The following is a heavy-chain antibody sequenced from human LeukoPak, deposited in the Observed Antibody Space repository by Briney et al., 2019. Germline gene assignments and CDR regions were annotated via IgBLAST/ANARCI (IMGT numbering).Heavy chain of an antibody. J-gene: IGHJ4*02. D-gene: IGHD5-18*01. V-gene: IGHV4-39*01. CDR1: GGSISSNHYY. CDR2: LHYSGTT. Sequence: SETLSLTCTVSGGSISSNHYYWAWIRQPPGKGLEWIGSLHYSGTTYYNPSLKSRVTISADTSKNQFSLKLSSVTAADTAVYYCARPSAISLNADRPWVYWGQGTLVTVSS. CDR3: ARPSAISLNADRPWVY.